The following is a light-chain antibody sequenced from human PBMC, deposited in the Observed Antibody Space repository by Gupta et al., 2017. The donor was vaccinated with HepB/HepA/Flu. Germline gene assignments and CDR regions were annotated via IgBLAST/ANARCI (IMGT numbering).Light chain of an antibody. CDR2: QDN. Sequence: SYELTQPPSVSVSPGQTASITCSGDKLGDKYACWYHQKPGQSPVLVIYQDNKRPSGIPGRFSGSYSGNTATLTISGTQAMDEADYYCQAWDSSTVVFGGGTKLTVL. CDR1: KLGDKY. CDR3: QAWDSSTVV. J-gene: IGLJ2*01. V-gene: IGLV3-1*01.